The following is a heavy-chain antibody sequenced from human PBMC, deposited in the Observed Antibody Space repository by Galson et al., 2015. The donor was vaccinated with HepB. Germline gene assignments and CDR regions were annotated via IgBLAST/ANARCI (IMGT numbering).Heavy chain of an antibody. CDR2: IISSSSTI. D-gene: IGHD3-22*01. CDR3: ARQMYYYDSSAYDY. Sequence: SLRLSCEASGFSFSSYTMNWVRQAPGRGLEWVSYIISSSSTIYYADSVKGRFTISRDTAKNSLYLQMNSLRAEDTAVYYCARQMYYYDSSAYDYWGQGTLVTVSS. CDR1: GFSFSSYT. V-gene: IGHV3-48*01. J-gene: IGHJ4*02.